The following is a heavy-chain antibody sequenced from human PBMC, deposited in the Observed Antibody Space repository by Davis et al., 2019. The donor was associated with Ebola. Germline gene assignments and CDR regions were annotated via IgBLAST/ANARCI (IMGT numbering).Heavy chain of an antibody. CDR2: ISASSSST. J-gene: IGHJ4*02. Sequence: PGGSLRLSCAASGFTFSSSAMSWVRQAPGKGLEWVSGISASSSSTDYADSVKGRFSIFRDNSKNTLFLQMNSLTAEDTAVYYCMTRGYSSGWPDYWGQGTLVTVSS. D-gene: IGHD6-19*01. V-gene: IGHV3-23*01. CDR1: GFTFSSSA. CDR3: MTRGYSSGWPDY.